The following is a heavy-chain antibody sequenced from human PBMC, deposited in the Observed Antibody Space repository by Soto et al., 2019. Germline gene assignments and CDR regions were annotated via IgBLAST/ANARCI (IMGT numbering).Heavy chain of an antibody. V-gene: IGHV1-2*04. CDR3: ARDTTSYCSSTSCYSPLDRSGMDV. J-gene: IGHJ6*02. D-gene: IGHD2-2*01. CDR1: GYTFTGYY. Sequence: ASVKVSCKASGYTFTGYYMHWVRQAPGQGLEWMGWTNPNSGGTNYAQKFQGWVTMTRDTSISTAYMELSRLRSDDTAVYYCARDTTSYCSSTSCYSPLDRSGMDVWGQGTTVTVSS. CDR2: TNPNSGGT.